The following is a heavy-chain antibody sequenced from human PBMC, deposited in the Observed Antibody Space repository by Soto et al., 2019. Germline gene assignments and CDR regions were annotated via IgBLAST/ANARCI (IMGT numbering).Heavy chain of an antibody. V-gene: IGHV3-23*01. CDR3: AKGFDDFWSFLDY. J-gene: IGHJ4*02. D-gene: IGHD3-3*01. CDR2: LSGSGDSR. Sequence: GGSLRLSCAASEFTFNNYAMSWVRQAPGKGLEWVSALSGSGDSRFYADSVKGRFTVSRDNSKNTLFLQMNSLRAEDTAVYYWAKGFDDFWSFLDYWGQGTLVTVSS. CDR1: EFTFNNYA.